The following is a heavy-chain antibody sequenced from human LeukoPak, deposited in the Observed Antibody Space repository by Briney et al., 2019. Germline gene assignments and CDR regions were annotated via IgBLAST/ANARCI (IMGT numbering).Heavy chain of an antibody. CDR1: GFTFSSYA. Sequence: PGGSLRLSCAASGFTFSSYAMSCVRQAPGKGLEWVSVISGSGSNIYYADSVKGRFTISRDNSKRTLYLQMNSLRAGDTALYYCVKDFDYWGQGTLVTVSS. V-gene: IGHV3-23*01. CDR3: VKDFDY. CDR2: ISGSGSNI. J-gene: IGHJ4*02.